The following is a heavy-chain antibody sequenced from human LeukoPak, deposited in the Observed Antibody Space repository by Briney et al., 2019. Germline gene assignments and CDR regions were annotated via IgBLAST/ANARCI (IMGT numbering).Heavy chain of an antibody. Sequence: ASVKVSCKASGYTFTSYYMHWVRQAPGQGLEWMGIINPSGGSTSYAQKFQGRVTMTRDTSTSTVYMELRSLRSEDTAVYYCARDGGQDDSSEPYYFDYWGQGTLVTVSS. CDR1: GYTFTSYY. CDR2: INPSGGST. J-gene: IGHJ4*02. V-gene: IGHV1-46*01. CDR3: ARDGGQDDSSEPYYFDY. D-gene: IGHD3-22*01.